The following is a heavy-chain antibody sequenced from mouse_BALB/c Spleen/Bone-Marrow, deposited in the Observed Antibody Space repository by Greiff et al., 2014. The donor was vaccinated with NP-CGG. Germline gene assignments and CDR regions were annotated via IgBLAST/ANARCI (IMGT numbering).Heavy chain of an antibody. CDR1: GYTFTTYW. CDR2: VSPGNSDT. Sequence: VQLQQSGTVLARPGASVKMSCKASGYTFTTYWMHWVKQRPGQGLEWIGAVSPGNSDTTYNQKFKGKAKLTAVTSTSTAYMELSSLTNEDSAVYFCTRDAYYRYDETKDYWGQGTSVTVSS. J-gene: IGHJ4*01. V-gene: IGHV1-5*01. CDR3: TRDAYYRYDETKDY. D-gene: IGHD2-14*01.